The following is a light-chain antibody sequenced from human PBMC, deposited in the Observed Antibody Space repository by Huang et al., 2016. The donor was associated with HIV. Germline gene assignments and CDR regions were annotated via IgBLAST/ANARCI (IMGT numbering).Light chain of an antibody. V-gene: IGKV3-20*01. CDR2: GAY. CDR1: QSVSSRH. J-gene: IGKJ2*01. CDR3: QHYGSSPPHT. Sequence: EIVLTQSPGTLSLSPGERATLSCRACQSVSSRHVAWYQQQPGQAPRLLIYGAYNRATGIPDRFSGSGSGTDFTLSISRLEPEDFAVYYCQHYGSSPPHTFGQGTKLEIK.